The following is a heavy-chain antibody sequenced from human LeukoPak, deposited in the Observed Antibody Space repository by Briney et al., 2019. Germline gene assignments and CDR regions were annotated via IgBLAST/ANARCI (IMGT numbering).Heavy chain of an antibody. Sequence: GASVKVSCKASAYTFSSYNIHWMRQAPGQGLEWMGIINPSGGSTSYAQKFQGRVTMTRDTSTSTVYMELSSLRSEDTAVYYCARDAGVTPGDYWGQGTLVTVSS. CDR1: AYTFSSYN. V-gene: IGHV1-46*01. J-gene: IGHJ4*02. CDR2: INPSGGST. CDR3: ARDAGVTPGDY. D-gene: IGHD4-23*01.